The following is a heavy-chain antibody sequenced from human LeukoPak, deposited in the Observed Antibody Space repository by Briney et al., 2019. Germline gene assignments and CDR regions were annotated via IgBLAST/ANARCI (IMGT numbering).Heavy chain of an antibody. Sequence: SETLSLTCTVSGGSISSYYWSWIRQPPGKGLEWIGYIYYSGSTNYNPSLKSRVTISVDTSKNQFTLKLSSVTAADTAVYYCARGYWYFDLWGRGTLVTVSS. CDR3: ARGYWYFDL. CDR1: GGSISSYY. V-gene: IGHV4-59*01. J-gene: IGHJ2*01. CDR2: IYYSGST.